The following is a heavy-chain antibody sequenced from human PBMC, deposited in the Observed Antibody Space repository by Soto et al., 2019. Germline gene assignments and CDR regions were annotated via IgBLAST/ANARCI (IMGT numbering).Heavy chain of an antibody. D-gene: IGHD3-22*01. V-gene: IGHV3-33*01. CDR1: GFTFSSYG. CDR2: IWYDGSNK. CDR3: ASSGYYDSSGYTATDLDY. J-gene: IGHJ4*02. Sequence: QVQLVESGGGVVQPGRSLRLSCAASGFTFSSYGMHWVRQAPGKGLEWVAVIWYDGSNKYYADSVKGRFTISRDNSKNTLYLQMNSLRAEATAVYYCASSGYYDSSGYTATDLDYWGQGTLVTVSS.